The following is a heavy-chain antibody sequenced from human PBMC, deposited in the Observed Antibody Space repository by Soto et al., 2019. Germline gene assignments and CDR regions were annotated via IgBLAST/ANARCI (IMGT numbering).Heavy chain of an antibody. CDR3: ARGKTGIGDYYMDA. CDR1: GFTFSSYD. V-gene: IGHV3-13*01. CDR2: IGTAGDT. Sequence: PGGSLRLSCAASGFTFSSYDMHWVRQATGKGLEWVSAIGTAGDTYYPGSVKGRFTISRENAKNSLYLQMNSLRAGDTAVYYCARGKTGIGDYYMDAWGKGTTVTVSS. J-gene: IGHJ6*03. D-gene: IGHD1-1*01.